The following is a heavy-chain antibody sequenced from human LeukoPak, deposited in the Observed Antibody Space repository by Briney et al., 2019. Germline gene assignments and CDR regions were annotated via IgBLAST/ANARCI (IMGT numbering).Heavy chain of an antibody. Sequence: SETLSLTCTVSGGSISSYYWSWIRRPPRKGLDWMGYIYYSGSTNYNPSLKSSVTISVDTSKNQFSLKLSSVTAADTAVYYCARSPYGQPLDCWGQGTLVTVSS. J-gene: IGHJ4*02. D-gene: IGHD3-10*01. CDR1: GGSISSYY. V-gene: IGHV4-59*01. CDR3: ARSPYGQPLDC. CDR2: IYYSGST.